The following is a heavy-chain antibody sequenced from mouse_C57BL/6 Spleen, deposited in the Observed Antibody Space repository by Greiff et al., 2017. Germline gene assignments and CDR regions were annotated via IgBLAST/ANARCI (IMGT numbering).Heavy chain of an antibody. CDR1: GYTFTSYW. V-gene: IGHV1-52*01. CDR3: ARLGVLPGAFDY. D-gene: IGHD1-1*01. Sequence: VQLQQPGAELVRPGSSVKLSCKASGYTFTSYWMHWVKQRPIQGLEWIGNIDPSDSETNYNQKFKDKATLTVDKSSSTAYMQLSSLTSEDSAVYYGARLGVLPGAFDYWGQGTTLTVSS. J-gene: IGHJ2*01. CDR2: IDPSDSET.